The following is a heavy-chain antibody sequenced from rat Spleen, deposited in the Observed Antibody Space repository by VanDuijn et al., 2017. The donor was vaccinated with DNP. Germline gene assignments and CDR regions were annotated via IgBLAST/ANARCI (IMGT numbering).Heavy chain of an antibody. Sequence: EVQLVASGGGLVQPGRSLKLSCAASGFTFSDYYMAWVRQAPTKGLEWVAYIGSDGYAPYYGDSVKGRFTISRDNAKNTLYLQMNSLRSEDTATYYCTTDVYGPDYWGQGVMVTVSS. J-gene: IGHJ2*01. CDR2: IGSDGYAP. CDR3: TTDVYGPDY. D-gene: IGHD1-11*01. V-gene: IGHV5-20*01. CDR1: GFTFSDYY.